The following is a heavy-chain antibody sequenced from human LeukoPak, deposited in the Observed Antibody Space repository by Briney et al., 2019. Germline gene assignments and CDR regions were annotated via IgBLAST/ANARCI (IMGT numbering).Heavy chain of an antibody. V-gene: IGHV4-39*07. J-gene: IGHJ4*02. Sequence: PSETLSLTCTVSGGSFSSSDYYWGWIRQPPGKGLEWIGSIYYSGTTYYNPSLKSRVTISVDTSKKQFSLKLNSVTAADTAVYYCAISTGSSDFVYWGQGTLVTVSS. CDR1: GGSFSSSDYY. CDR3: AISTGSSDFVY. D-gene: IGHD1-26*01. CDR2: IYYSGTT.